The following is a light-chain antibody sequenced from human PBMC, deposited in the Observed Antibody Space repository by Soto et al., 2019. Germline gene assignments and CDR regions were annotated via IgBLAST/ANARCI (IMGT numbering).Light chain of an antibody. CDR1: SSDVGTYKF. V-gene: IGLV2-23*01. J-gene: IGLJ3*02. CDR2: EGT. Sequence: QSALTQPASVSGSPGQSITISCTGTSSDVGTYKFVSWYQQHPGKAPTLMIHEGTKRPSGVSNRFSGSKSGNTDTLTISGLQPEDEANYYCCSYAGTSFWVFGGGTKLTVL. CDR3: CSYAGTSFWV.